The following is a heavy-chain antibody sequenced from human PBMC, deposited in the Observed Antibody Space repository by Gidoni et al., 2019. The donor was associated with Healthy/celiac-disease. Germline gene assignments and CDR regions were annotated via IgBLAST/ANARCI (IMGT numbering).Heavy chain of an antibody. CDR2: VNPNSGNT. D-gene: IGHD3-3*01. J-gene: IGHJ6*03. CDR3: ARRTIFGMDV. V-gene: IGHV1-8*01. Sequence: ACVNPNSGNTGYAQKFQGRVTMTRNTSISTAYMELSSLRSEDTAVYYCARRTIFGMDVWGKGTTVTVSS.